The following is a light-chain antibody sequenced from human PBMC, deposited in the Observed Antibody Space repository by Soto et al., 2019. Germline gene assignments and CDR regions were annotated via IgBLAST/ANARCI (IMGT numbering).Light chain of an antibody. CDR3: AAWDDKLSAWL. CDR2: GNT. CDR1: SSNIGSFD. Sequence: QLVLTQPPSASGIPGQRVTISCSGSSSNIGSFDVYWFYHLPGTTPRLVIYGNTQRPSGVPDRISGSKSGTSASLAISGLRSDDEADYYCAAWDDKLSAWLFGGGTQLTVL. V-gene: IGLV1-47*01. J-gene: IGLJ3*02.